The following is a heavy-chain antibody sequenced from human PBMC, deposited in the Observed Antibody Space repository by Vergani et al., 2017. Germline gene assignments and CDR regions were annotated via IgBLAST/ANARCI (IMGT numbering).Heavy chain of an antibody. CDR1: GFTFSSYA. CDR3: AGGIVVVPAAMPGFGYYYYGMDV. J-gene: IGHJ6*02. D-gene: IGHD2-2*01. V-gene: IGHV3-23*01. CDR2: ISGSGGST. Sequence: EVQLLESGGGLVQPGGSLRLSCAASGFTFSSYAMSWVRQAPGKGLEWVSAISGSGGSTYYADSVKGRFTISRDNSKNTLYLQMNSLRAEDTAVYYCAGGIVVVPAAMPGFGYYYYGMDVWGQGTTVTVSS.